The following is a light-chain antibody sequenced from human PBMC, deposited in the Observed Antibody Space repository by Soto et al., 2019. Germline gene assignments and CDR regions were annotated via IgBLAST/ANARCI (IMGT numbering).Light chain of an antibody. J-gene: IGKJ5*01. CDR3: LQHKSYPPT. V-gene: IGKV1-5*01. CDR2: GAS. Sequence: DIQMTQSPSTLSASVGDRVTITCRASQSISSWLAWYQQKPGKVPKRLIYGASSLQSGVPSRFSGTGSGTEFTLTISSLQPEDFATYYCLQHKSYPPTFGHGTRLEIK. CDR1: QSISSW.